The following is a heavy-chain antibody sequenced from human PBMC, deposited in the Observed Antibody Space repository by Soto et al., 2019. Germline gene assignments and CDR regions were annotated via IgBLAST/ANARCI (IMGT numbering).Heavy chain of an antibody. D-gene: IGHD3-3*01. J-gene: IGHJ4*02. Sequence: SETLSLTCAVSGGSISSGGYYWSWIRQPPGKGLEWIGYIYYSGSTNYNPSLKSRVTISVDTSKNQFSLKLSSVTAADTAVYYCASGYYDFWSGYTYFDYWGQGTLVTVSS. CDR3: ASGYYDFWSGYTYFDY. CDR2: IYYSGST. CDR1: GGSISSGGYY. V-gene: IGHV4-61*08.